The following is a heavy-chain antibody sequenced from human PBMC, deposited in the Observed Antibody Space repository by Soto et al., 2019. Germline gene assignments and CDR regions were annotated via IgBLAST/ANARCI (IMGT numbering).Heavy chain of an antibody. CDR2: ISYDGSNK. D-gene: IGHD3-16*02. CDR3: ARRAPRGLRLGELSSNPFDY. Sequence: QVQLVESGGGVVQPGRSLRLSCAASGFTFSSYAMHWVRQAPGKGLEWVVVISYDGSNKYYADSVKGRFTISRDNSKNTLYLQMNSLRAEDTAVYYCARRAPRGLRLGELSSNPFDYWGQGTLVTVSS. J-gene: IGHJ4*02. CDR1: GFTFSSYA. V-gene: IGHV3-30-3*01.